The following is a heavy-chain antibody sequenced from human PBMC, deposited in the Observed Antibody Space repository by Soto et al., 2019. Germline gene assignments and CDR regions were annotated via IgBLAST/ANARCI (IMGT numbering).Heavy chain of an antibody. J-gene: IGHJ5*02. V-gene: IGHV3-23*01. CDR1: GFTFSSYA. D-gene: IGHD3-16*01. Sequence: EVQLLESGGGLVQPGGSLRLSCAASGFTFSSYAMSWVRQAPGTGLELVSAISGSGGSTYYADSVKGRFTISRDNSKNTLYLQMTSLRAEDTAVYYCAKDPYDYVWSIQYNRFDPWGQGTLVTVSS. CDR3: AKDPYDYVWSIQYNRFDP. CDR2: ISGSGGST.